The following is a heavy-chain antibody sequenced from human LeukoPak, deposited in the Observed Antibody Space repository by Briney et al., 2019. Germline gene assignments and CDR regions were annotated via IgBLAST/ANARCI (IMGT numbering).Heavy chain of an antibody. J-gene: IGHJ6*02. CDR2: INPNSGGT. CDR1: GYTFTGYY. V-gene: IGHV1-2*06. CDR3: ARDTYYYGSGSYWYYYYYGMDV. Sequence: ASVKVSCKASGYTFTGYYMHWVRQAPGQGLEWMGRINPNSGGTNYAQKFQGRVTMTRDTSISTAYMELSRLRSDDTAVYYCARDTYYYGSGSYWYYYYYGMDVWGQGTTVTVSS. D-gene: IGHD3-10*01.